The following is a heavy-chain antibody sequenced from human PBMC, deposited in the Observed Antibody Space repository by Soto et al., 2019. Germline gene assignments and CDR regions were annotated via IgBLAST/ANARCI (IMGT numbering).Heavy chain of an antibody. J-gene: IGHJ3*02. V-gene: IGHV4-31*03. Sequence: QVQLQESGPGLVKPSQTLSLTCTVSGGSISSGGYYWSWIRQHPGKGLEWIGYSYYSGSTYYNPSLKSRVTISVDTSKDQFSLKLSSVTAADTAVYYCARHTEAGAFDIWGQGTMVTVSS. CDR1: GGSISSGGYY. CDR3: ARHTEAGAFDI. CDR2: SYYSGST.